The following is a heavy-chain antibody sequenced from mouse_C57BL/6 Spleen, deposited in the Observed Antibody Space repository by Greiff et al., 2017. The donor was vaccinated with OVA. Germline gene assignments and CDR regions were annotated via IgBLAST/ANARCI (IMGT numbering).Heavy chain of an antibody. CDR2: IYPRDGST. J-gene: IGHJ4*01. Sequence: QVQLQQSGPELVKPGASVKLSCKASGYTFTSYDINWVKQRPGQGLEWIGWIYPRDGSTKYNEKFKGKATLTVDTSSSTAYMELHSLTSEDSAVYFCARCPNYYGSSSYYAMDYWGQGTSVTVSS. CDR3: ARCPNYYGSSSYYAMDY. CDR1: GYTFTSYD. D-gene: IGHD1-1*01. V-gene: IGHV1-85*01.